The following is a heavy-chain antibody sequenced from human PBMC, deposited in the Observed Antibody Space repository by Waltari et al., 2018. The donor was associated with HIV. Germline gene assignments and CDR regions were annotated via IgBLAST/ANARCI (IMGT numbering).Heavy chain of an antibody. CDR2: IYTSGST. CDR1: GGPINSYY. J-gene: IGHJ2*01. Sequence: QVQLQQSGPRLMKPSETLSLTCIVSGGPINSYYWNWIRQPAGKALEWIGRIYTSGSTKYNPSLKRRVSMSIATSKNQFSLNLTSVTAADTAVYYCARGTYYFDTSSGYPPLDLWGRGTLVTVSS. D-gene: IGHD3-22*01. CDR3: ARGTYYFDTSSGYPPLDL. V-gene: IGHV4-4*07.